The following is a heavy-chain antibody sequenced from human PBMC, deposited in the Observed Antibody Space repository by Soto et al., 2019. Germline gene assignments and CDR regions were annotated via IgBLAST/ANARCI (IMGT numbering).Heavy chain of an antibody. J-gene: IGHJ4*02. V-gene: IGHV1-69*13. D-gene: IGHD3-10*01. CDR2: IIPIFGTA. CDR3: ASDYYGSGSYYNVAY. Sequence: GASVKVSCKASGGTFSSYAISWVRQAPGQGLEWMGGIIPIFGTANYAQKFQGRVTITADESTSTAYMELSSLRSEDTAVYYCASDYYGSGSYYNVAYWGQGTLVTVSS. CDR1: GGTFSSYA.